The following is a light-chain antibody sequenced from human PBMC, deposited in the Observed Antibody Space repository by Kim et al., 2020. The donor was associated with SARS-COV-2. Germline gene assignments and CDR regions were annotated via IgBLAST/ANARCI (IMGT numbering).Light chain of an antibody. Sequence: SSGERATLSCRASQSRSINSLAWYQQKRGQAPRLLIYAASTRATGIPDRFSGSGSGTDFTLTISRLEPEDFAMYYCQQYEGSSKTFGHGTKVDIK. CDR3: QQYEGSSKT. J-gene: IGKJ1*01. CDR1: QSRSINS. CDR2: AAS. V-gene: IGKV3-20*01.